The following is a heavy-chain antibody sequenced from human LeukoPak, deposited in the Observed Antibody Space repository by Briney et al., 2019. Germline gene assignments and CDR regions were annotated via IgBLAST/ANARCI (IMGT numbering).Heavy chain of an antibody. Sequence: GGSLILSCAASGITFSTFAVSWVRQAPGRGLECVSVISGAGDRTYYAETVRGRFTISRDNSKNTLYLQMNSLRAEDTAVYYCAKGHSAYGTGFDYWGQGTLVTVSS. J-gene: IGHJ4*02. CDR2: ISGAGDRT. D-gene: IGHD5-12*01. CDR3: AKGHSAYGTGFDY. CDR1: GITFSTFA. V-gene: IGHV3-23*01.